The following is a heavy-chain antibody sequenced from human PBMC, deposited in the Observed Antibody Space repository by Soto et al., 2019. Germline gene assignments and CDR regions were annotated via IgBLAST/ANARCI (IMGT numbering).Heavy chain of an antibody. CDR3: ARGFRNGFNV. Sequence: EVQLVESGGGLVKPGGSLRLSCVASGFTFSGYSINWVRQAPGQGLEWVSYISGPSIYIYYADSVKGRFTISRDNAKSAVDLQMNSLRAEDTAVYYCARGFRNGFNVWGQGTTVSVSS. D-gene: IGHD2-8*01. CDR2: ISGPSIYI. V-gene: IGHV3-21*01. J-gene: IGHJ6*02. CDR1: GFTFSGYS.